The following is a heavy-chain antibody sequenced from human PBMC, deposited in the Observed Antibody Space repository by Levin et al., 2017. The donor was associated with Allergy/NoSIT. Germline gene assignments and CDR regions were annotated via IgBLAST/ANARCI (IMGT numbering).Heavy chain of an antibody. Sequence: LSLTCAASGFTFDDYAMHWVRQGPGKGLEWVSGIIWNSGSTGYADSVKGRFTISRDNAKNSLYLQMNSLRAEDTALYYCAKNTAAIPYFYGMDVWGQGTTVTVSS. CDR2: IIWNSGST. V-gene: IGHV3-9*01. CDR3: AKNTAAIPYFYGMDV. CDR1: GFTFDDYA. J-gene: IGHJ6*02.